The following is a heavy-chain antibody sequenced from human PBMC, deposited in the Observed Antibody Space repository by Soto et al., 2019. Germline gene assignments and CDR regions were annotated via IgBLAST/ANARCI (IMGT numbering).Heavy chain of an antibody. CDR1: GFTVSSYS. D-gene: IGHD3-22*01. CDR3: ARVPSSGYYPVY. J-gene: IGHJ4*02. Sequence: GGSLRLSCAASGFTVSSYSMNWVRQAPGKGLEWVSYISGSSNTIYYADSVKGRFTISRDNAKNSLYLQMNSLRDEDTAVYYCARVPSSGYYPVYWGQGTLVTVSS. CDR2: ISGSSNTI. V-gene: IGHV3-48*02.